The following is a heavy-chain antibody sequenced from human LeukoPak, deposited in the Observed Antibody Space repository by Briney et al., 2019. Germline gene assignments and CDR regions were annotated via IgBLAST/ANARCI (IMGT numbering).Heavy chain of an antibody. D-gene: IGHD3-22*01. CDR2: IYYSGST. J-gene: IGHJ5*02. CDR1: GGSISSSSYY. CDR3: ARAFSSGYWFDP. Sequence: SETLSLTRTVSGGSISSSSYYWGWIRQPPGKGLEWIGSIYYSGSTYYNPSLKSRVTISVDTSKNQFSLKLSSVIATDTALYYCARAFSSGYWFDPWGQGTLVAVSS. V-gene: IGHV4-39*01.